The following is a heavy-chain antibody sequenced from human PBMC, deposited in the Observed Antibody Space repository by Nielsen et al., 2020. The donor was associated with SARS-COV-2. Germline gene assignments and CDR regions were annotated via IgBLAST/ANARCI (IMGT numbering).Heavy chain of an antibody. J-gene: IGHJ3*02. CDR3: ARGGITHAFDI. Sequence: GGSLRLSCAASGFTVSSNYMSWIRQAPGRGLEWVSYISSSGSTIYYADSVKGRFTISRDNAKNSLYLQMNSLRAEDTAVYYCARGGITHAFDIWGQGTMVTVSS. V-gene: IGHV3-11*01. D-gene: IGHD1-26*01. CDR1: GFTVSSNY. CDR2: ISSSGSTI.